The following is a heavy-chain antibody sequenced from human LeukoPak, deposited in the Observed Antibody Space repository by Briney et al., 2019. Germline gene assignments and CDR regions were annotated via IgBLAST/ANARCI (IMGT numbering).Heavy chain of an antibody. CDR2: ISSSSYYI. CDR1: GFTFSSYS. D-gene: IGHD2-15*01. J-gene: IGHJ3*02. Sequence: GGSLRLSCAASGFTFSSYSMNWVRQAPGKGLEWVSSISSSSYYIYYADSVKGRFTISRDNAKKSLYLQMNSLRAEDTAMYFCARDSNPYCSGGSCTAFDIWGQGTMVTVSS. CDR3: ARDSNPYCSGGSCTAFDI. V-gene: IGHV3-21*01.